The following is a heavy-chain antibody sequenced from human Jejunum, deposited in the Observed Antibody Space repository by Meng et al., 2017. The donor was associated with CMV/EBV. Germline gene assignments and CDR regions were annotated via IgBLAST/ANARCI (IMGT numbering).Heavy chain of an antibody. CDR1: GFTFSGSA. Sequence: SGFTFSGSAMHWVRQASGKGLEWVGRIRSKAKNYATAYTASVKGRFTISRDDSKNTAYLQMNSLSAEDTAVYYCARDSIASALDYWGQGVLVTVSS. CDR3: ARDSIASALDY. V-gene: IGHV3-73*01. D-gene: IGHD2-21*01. J-gene: IGHJ4*02. CDR2: IRSKAKNYAT.